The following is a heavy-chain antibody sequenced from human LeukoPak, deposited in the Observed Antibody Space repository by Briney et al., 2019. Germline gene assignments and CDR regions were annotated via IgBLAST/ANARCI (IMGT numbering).Heavy chain of an antibody. CDR1: GGSISSYY. D-gene: IGHD3-10*01. CDR3: ARGVLLWFGDSGGGMDV. Sequence: SETLSLTCTVSGGSISSYYWSWIRQPPGKGLEWIGYIYYSGSTNYNPSLKSRVTISVDTSKNQFSLKLSSVTAADTAVYYCARGVLLWFGDSGGGMDVWGQGTTVTVSS. J-gene: IGHJ6*02. CDR2: IYYSGST. V-gene: IGHV4-59*01.